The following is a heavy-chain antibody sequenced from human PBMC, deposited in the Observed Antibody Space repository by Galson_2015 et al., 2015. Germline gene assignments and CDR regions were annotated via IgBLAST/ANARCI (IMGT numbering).Heavy chain of an antibody. CDR2: IWYDGSNK. CDR3: ARVTTSGADYYYGMDV. J-gene: IGHJ6*02. CDR1: GFTFSSYG. V-gene: IGHV3-33*01. Sequence: SLRLSCAASGFTFSSYGMHWVRQAPGKGLEWVAVIWYDGSNKYYADSVKGRFTISRDNSKNTLYLQMNSLRAEDTAVYYCARVTTSGADYYYGMDVWGQGTTVTVSS. D-gene: IGHD1-1*01.